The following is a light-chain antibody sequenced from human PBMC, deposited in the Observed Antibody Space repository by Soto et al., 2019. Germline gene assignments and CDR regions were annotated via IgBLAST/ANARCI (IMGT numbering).Light chain of an antibody. CDR2: SAS. V-gene: IGKV1-6*01. CDR3: LQDYNYPLA. Sequence: AIQMTQSPSSLSASVGDRVTITCRAGQGIRHDLAWYQQKPGKAPKLLVYSASTLQSGVPSRFSGSGSGTDFTLTISSLQPEDFATYYCLQDYNYPLAFGQGTKVEIK. J-gene: IGKJ1*01. CDR1: QGIRHD.